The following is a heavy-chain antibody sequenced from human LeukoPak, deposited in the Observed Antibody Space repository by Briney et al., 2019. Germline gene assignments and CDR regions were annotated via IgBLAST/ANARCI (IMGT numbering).Heavy chain of an antibody. CDR3: ARVNGDYIDY. J-gene: IGHJ4*02. CDR1: GYSISSGYY. V-gene: IGHV4-38-2*02. Sequence: PSETLSLTCTVSGYSISSGYYWGWIRQPPGKGLEWIGSIYHSGSTYYNPSLKSRVTISVDTSKNQFSLKLSSVTAADTAVYYCARVNGDYIDYWGQGTLVTVSS. CDR2: IYHSGST. D-gene: IGHD4-17*01.